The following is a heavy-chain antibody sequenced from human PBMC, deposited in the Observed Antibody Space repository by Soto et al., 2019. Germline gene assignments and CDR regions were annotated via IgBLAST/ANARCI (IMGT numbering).Heavy chain of an antibody. D-gene: IGHD1-20*01. CDR1: GFTLSNYA. Sequence: EVQLLESGGGLVQPGGSLRLSCAASGFTLSNYAINWVRQAPGNGLEWVSGITLNGDNTYHADSVKGRFTVSRDNSKNTLYLDMKTLSVHDTAVYSCARKVFYYSYGMDGWGPGTTVIVSS. V-gene: IGHV3-23*01. J-gene: IGHJ6*02. CDR3: ARKVFYYSYGMDG. CDR2: ITLNGDNT.